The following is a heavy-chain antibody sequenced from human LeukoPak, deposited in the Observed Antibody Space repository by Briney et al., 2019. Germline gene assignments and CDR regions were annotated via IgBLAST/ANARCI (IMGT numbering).Heavy chain of an antibody. CDR1: GGTFSSYA. J-gene: IGHJ6*03. CDR2: IIPIFGTA. D-gene: IGHD3-22*01. V-gene: IGHV1-69*05. Sequence: SVKVSCKASGGTFSSYAISWVRQAPGQGLEWMGGIIPIFGTANYAQKFQGGVTITTDESTSTAYMELSSLRSEDTAVYYCARDNSGYYSGYYYYYYMDVWGKGTTVTVSS. CDR3: ARDNSGYYSGYYYYYYMDV.